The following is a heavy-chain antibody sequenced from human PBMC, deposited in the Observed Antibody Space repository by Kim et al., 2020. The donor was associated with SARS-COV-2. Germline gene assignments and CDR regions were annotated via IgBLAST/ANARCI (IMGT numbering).Heavy chain of an antibody. Sequence: ASVKVSCKASGYTFTSYGISWVRQAPGQGLEWVGWISAYKGNTNYAQKLQGRVTMTTDTSTSTAYMELRSLRSDDTAVYYCARDKGYGSGSPPSYYYYYMDVWGKGTTVPVPS. CDR2: ISAYKGNT. D-gene: IGHD3-10*01. CDR1: GYTFTSYG. J-gene: IGHJ6*03. CDR3: ARDKGYGSGSPPSYYYYYMDV. V-gene: IGHV1-18*01.